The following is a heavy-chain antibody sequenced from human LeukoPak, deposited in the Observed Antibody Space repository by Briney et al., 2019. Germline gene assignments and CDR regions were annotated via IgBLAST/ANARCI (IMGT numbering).Heavy chain of an antibody. CDR1: GFTFSDYY. D-gene: IGHD5-18*01. V-gene: IGHV3-11*01. Sequence: GGSLRLSCAASGFTFSDYYMSWIRQAPGKGLEWVSYISGNGGSTHYADSVKGRFTISRDNAKNSLYLQMNSLRDEDTAVFYCASATYSYTPGYWGQGTLVTVSS. J-gene: IGHJ4*02. CDR2: ISGNGGST. CDR3: ASATYSYTPGY.